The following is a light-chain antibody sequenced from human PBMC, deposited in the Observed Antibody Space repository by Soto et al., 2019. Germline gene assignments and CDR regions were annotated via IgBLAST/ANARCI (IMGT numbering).Light chain of an antibody. CDR3: AAWDYSLEKV. CDR2: SNN. J-gene: IGLJ2*01. Sequence: QSVLTQPPSASGTPGQRVTISCSGSSSNIGSNYVYWYQQLPGTAPKLLIYSNNQRPSGVPDRFSGSKSGTSASLAISGLRSEDEADYYCAAWDYSLEKVFGGGTKVTVL. V-gene: IGLV1-47*02. CDR1: SSNIGSNY.